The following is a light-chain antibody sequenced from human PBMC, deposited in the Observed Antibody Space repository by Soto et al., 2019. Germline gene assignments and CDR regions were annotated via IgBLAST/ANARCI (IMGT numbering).Light chain of an antibody. CDR2: DVS. V-gene: IGKV3D-11*02. CDR1: QSVDTY. Sequence: TVLTQSPATLSLSPGERATLSCRASQSVDTYLAWYQQKSGRAPRLLIYDVSKRATGIPPRFSGSGAGTDFTLTISSLEPEDSATYYCQYYNTSPAWTFGQGTRVEIK. J-gene: IGKJ1*01. CDR3: QYYNTSPAWT.